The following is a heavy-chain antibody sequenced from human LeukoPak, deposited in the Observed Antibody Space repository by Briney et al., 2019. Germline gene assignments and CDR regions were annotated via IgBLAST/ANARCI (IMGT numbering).Heavy chain of an antibody. CDR2: IYNSGST. V-gene: IGHV4-4*07. J-gene: IGHJ5*02. CDR3: ERDSGTTGEVKFDP. D-gene: IGHD3-10*01. CDR1: GVSISCYY. Sequence: SETLSLTCSVSGVSISCYYWSWIRQPAGKGLEWFGRIYNSGSTTYNPSLKSRVTMSVDTSKNQFSLKLSSVTAADTAVYYCERDSGTTGEVKFDPWGQGTLVTVSS.